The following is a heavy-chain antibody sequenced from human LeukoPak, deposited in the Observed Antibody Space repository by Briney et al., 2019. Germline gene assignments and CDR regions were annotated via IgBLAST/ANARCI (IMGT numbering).Heavy chain of an antibody. CDR3: ANFQDIVVVPAAPYYYGMDV. CDR2: ISSSGSTI. D-gene: IGHD2-2*01. J-gene: IGHJ6*02. Sequence: GGSLRLSCAASGFTFSDYYMSWIRQAPGKGLEWVSYISSSGSTIYYADSVKGRFTISRDNSKNTLYLQMNSLRAEDTAVYYCANFQDIVVVPAAPYYYGMDVWGQGTTVTVSS. CDR1: GFTFSDYY. V-gene: IGHV3-11*01.